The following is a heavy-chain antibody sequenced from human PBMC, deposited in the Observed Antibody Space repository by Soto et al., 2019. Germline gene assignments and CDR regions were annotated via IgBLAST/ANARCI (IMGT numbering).Heavy chain of an antibody. CDR3: ARNPLTGDLINDY. CDR2: TRNKANSYTT. V-gene: IGHV3-72*01. CDR1: GFTFSDHY. D-gene: IGHD7-27*01. J-gene: IGHJ4*02. Sequence: GGSLRLSCAASGFTFSDHYMDWVRQAPGKGLEWVGRTRNKANSYTTEYAASVKGRFTISRDDSKNSLYLQMNSLKTEDTAVYYCARNPLTGDLINDYWGQGTLVTVSS.